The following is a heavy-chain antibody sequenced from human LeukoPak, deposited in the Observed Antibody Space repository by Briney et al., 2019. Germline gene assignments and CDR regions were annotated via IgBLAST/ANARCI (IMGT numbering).Heavy chain of an antibody. CDR1: GGSLSSYY. Sequence: SETLSLTCSVSGGSLSSYYWSWVRQPPGKGLEWIGYIYYSGSTNYNPSLKSRVTISVDTSKNQFSLKLSSVTAADTAVYYCARQSPYSSGWYYFDYGGQGTLVTVSS. J-gene: IGHJ4*02. CDR3: ARQSPYSSGWYYFDY. CDR2: IYYSGST. D-gene: IGHD6-19*01. V-gene: IGHV4-59*08.